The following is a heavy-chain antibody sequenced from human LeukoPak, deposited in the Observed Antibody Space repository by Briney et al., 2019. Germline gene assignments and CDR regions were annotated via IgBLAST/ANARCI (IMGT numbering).Heavy chain of an antibody. CDR2: MNPNSGNT. V-gene: IGHV1-8*03. Sequence: EASVKVSCKASGYTFTSYDINWVRQATGQGLEWMRWMNPNSGNTGYAQKFQGRVTTTRNTSISTAYMELSSLRSEDTAVYYCARGLGSPPRRPGNSHRLYYYYYYMDVWGKRNTVTVSS. D-gene: IGHD4-23*01. CDR3: ARGLGSPPRRPGNSHRLYYYYYYMDV. CDR1: GYTFTSYD. J-gene: IGHJ6*03.